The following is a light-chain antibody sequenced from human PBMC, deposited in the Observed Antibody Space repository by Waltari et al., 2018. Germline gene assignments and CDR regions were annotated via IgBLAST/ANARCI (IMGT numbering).Light chain of an antibody. V-gene: IGKV3-20*01. CDR3: QHYVSLPVT. Sequence: EIVLTQSPGTLSLSPGERATLSCRASQSVSRTLAWYQQKPGQAPRLLIYDASSRATGIPDRFSGRGSGTDFSLTITRLEPEDFAVYYCQHYVSLPVTFGQGTKVEIK. J-gene: IGKJ1*01. CDR2: DAS. CDR1: QSVSRT.